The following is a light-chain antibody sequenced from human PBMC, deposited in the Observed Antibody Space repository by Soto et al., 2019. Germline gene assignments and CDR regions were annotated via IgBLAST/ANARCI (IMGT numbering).Light chain of an antibody. Sequence: EIVLTQSPGTPSLSPGERATLSCRASQSVSSSYLAWYQQKPGQAPRLLIYGACSRATGIPDRFSGSGSGTYFTLTISRLEPEDFAVYYCQQGTFGQGTKLEIK. CDR1: QSVSSSY. V-gene: IGKV3-20*01. J-gene: IGKJ2*01. CDR3: QQGT. CDR2: GAC.